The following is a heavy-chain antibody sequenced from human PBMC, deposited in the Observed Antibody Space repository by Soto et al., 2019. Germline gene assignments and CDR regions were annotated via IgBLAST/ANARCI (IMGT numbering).Heavy chain of an antibody. CDR1: GESISSSSYY. J-gene: IGHJ4*02. CDR2: IYYSGRT. V-gene: IGHV4-39*01. Sequence: SETLSLTCIVSGESISSSSYYWGWIRQPPGKGWEWIGSIYYSGRTYYNPSFKSRVTISIDTSKNQFSLKLSSVTATDTAVYYCARQRTTVVNQAYIDHWGQGALVTVSS. D-gene: IGHD2-21*01. CDR3: ARQRTTVVNQAYIDH.